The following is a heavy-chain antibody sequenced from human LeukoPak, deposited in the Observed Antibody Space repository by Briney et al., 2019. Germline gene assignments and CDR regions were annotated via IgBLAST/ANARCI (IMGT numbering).Heavy chain of an antibody. Sequence: PGGSLRLSCAASGFTFSSYSMNWVRQAPGKGLEWVSSISSSSSYIYYADSVKGRFTISRDNAKNSLYLQMNSLRAEDTAVYYCAAERFILEWLLKENYWGQGTLVTVSS. CDR2: ISSSSSYI. CDR1: GFTFSSYS. D-gene: IGHD3-3*01. V-gene: IGHV3-21*01. J-gene: IGHJ4*02. CDR3: AAERFILEWLLKENY.